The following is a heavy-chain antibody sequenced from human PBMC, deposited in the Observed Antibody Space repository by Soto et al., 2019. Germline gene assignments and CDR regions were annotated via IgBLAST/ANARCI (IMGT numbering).Heavy chain of an antibody. Sequence: GGSLRLSCAASGFTFSNAWMNWVRQAPVNGLEFVGHIKSKTDGWTTDYSAPVKGIFTISIDYSKNTLYLQINSLKTEDTAEYYSTTGGLSWGQGTLVTVSS. D-gene: IGHD2-21*02. V-gene: IGHV3-15*07. J-gene: IGHJ5*02. CDR2: IKSKTDGWTT. CDR3: TTGGLS. CDR1: GFTFSNAW.